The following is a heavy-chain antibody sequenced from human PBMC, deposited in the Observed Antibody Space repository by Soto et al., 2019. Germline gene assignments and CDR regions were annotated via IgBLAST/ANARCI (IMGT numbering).Heavy chain of an antibody. Sequence: PSETLSLTCTVSGGSISSYYWSWIRQPPGKGLEWIGYIYYSGSTNYNPSLKSRVTISVDTSKNQFSLKLSSVTAADTAVYYCARILVRGGRYSSYYFDYWGQGTLVTVSS. D-gene: IGHD5-18*01. CDR3: ARILVRGGRYSSYYFDY. CDR1: GGSISSYY. J-gene: IGHJ4*02. CDR2: IYYSGST. V-gene: IGHV4-59*08.